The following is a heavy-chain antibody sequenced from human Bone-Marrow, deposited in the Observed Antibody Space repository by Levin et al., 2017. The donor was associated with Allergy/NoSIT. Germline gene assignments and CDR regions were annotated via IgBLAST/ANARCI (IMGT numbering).Heavy chain of an antibody. V-gene: IGHV2-5*02. CDR2: IYWDDDK. CDR1: GFSLSTSGVG. CDR3: AHSTSITMVRGVIMGNWFDP. J-gene: IGHJ5*02. D-gene: IGHD3-10*01. Sequence: ESGPTLVKPTQTVTLTCTFSGFSLSTSGVGVGWIRQPPGKALEWLALIYWDDDKRYSPSLKSRLTITKDTSKNQVVLTMTNMDPVDTATYYCAHSTSITMVRGVIMGNWFDPWGQGTLVTVSS.